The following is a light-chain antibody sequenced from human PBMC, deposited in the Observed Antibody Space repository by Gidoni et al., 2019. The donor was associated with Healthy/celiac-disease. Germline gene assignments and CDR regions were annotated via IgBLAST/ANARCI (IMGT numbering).Light chain of an antibody. V-gene: IGLV4-69*01. Sequence: QLVLTQSPSASASLGASVRLTCTLSSWHSSYAIACHQQQPENGPRSLMKLNSDGSYSNGDGIPDRFSGSSSGAERYLTIPSLQSEDEADYYCQTWGTGIQVFGGGTKLTVL. CDR2: LNSDGSY. CDR3: QTWGTGIQV. J-gene: IGLJ2*01. CDR1: SWHSSYA.